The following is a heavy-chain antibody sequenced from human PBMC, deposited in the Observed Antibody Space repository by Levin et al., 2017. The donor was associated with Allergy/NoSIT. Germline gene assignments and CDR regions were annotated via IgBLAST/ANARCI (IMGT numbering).Heavy chain of an antibody. CDR1: GFTFSDYY. Sequence: GGSLRLSCAASGFTFSDYYMSWIRQAPGKGLEWVSYISSSSSYTNYADSVKGRFTISRDNAKNSLYLQMNSLRAEDTAVYYCARDRGQQRYFDYWGQGTLVTVSS. CDR3: ARDRGQQRYFDY. D-gene: IGHD6-13*01. CDR2: ISSSSSYT. V-gene: IGHV3-11*05. J-gene: IGHJ4*02.